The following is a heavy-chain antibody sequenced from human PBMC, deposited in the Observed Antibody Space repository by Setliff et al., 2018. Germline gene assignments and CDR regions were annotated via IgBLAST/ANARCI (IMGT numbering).Heavy chain of an antibody. V-gene: IGHV3-23*01. Sequence: GGSLRLSCAASGFTFSSSSMTWVRQAPGKGLEWVSAINSGGSSTYYADSVKGRFTISRDNFENTLYLQMNSLRAEDTAIYSCAKFSSVPGSRFFDYWGQGALVTVSS. CDR2: INSGGSST. D-gene: IGHD2-2*01. CDR3: AKFSSVPGSRFFDY. J-gene: IGHJ4*02. CDR1: GFTFSSSS.